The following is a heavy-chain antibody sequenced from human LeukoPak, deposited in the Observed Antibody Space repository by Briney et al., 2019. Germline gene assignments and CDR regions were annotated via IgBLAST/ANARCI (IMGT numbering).Heavy chain of an antibody. CDR3: ARMAEVHCSGGSCHDDY. Sequence: GGSLRLSCAASGFTFDDYAMHWVRQAPGKGLEWVSGISWNSGSIGYVDSVKGRFTISRDNAKNTLYLQMNSLRAEDTAVYFCARMAEVHCSGGSCHDDYWGQGTLVTVSS. CDR1: GFTFDDYA. J-gene: IGHJ4*02. CDR2: ISWNSGSI. V-gene: IGHV3-9*01. D-gene: IGHD2-15*01.